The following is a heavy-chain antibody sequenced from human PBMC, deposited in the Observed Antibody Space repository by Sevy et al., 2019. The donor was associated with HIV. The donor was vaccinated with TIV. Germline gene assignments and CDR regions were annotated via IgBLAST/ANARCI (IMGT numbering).Heavy chain of an antibody. Sequence: GGSLRLSCAASGFTFSIYWMTWVRQAPGKGLEWVANIKPDGSKKYYVDSVKDRFTISRDNAENSLYLQMNSLRAEDTAVYYCARAIALADSYWGQGTQVTISS. V-gene: IGHV3-7*01. D-gene: IGHD6-13*01. J-gene: IGHJ4*02. CDR1: GFTFSIYW. CDR2: IKPDGSKK. CDR3: ARAIALADSY.